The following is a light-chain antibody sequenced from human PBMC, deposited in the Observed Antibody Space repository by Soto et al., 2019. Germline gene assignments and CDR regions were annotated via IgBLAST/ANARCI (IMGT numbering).Light chain of an antibody. Sequence: QSVLTQSSSASASLGSSVKLTCTLSSGHSSYIIAWHQQQPGKAPRYLMNLGGSGSFNKGSGVPDRFSGSSSGADRYLTISNLQFEDEADYYCETWDSNTRVFGGGTKVTVL. V-gene: IGLV4-60*02. CDR1: SGHSSYI. CDR2: LGGSGSF. J-gene: IGLJ3*02. CDR3: ETWDSNTRV.